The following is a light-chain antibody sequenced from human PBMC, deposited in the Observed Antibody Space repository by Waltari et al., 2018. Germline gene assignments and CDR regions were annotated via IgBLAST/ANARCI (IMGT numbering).Light chain of an antibody. CDR2: MAS. V-gene: IGKV1-5*03. Sequence: DIQMTQSPSTLSASIGERVTITYRASQGISNWLAWYQQIPVKAPKLLIYMASSLETGVPSRFRGSGSGTEFTLTISSLQPGDFATYYCQQYNTYPFTFGLGTKLESK. CDR3: QQYNTYPFT. CDR1: QGISNW. J-gene: IGKJ2*01.